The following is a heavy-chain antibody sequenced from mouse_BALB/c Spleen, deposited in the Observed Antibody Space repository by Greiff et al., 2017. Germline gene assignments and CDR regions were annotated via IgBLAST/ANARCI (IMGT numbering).Heavy chain of an antibody. V-gene: IGHV5-6-3*01. CDR3: ARDKELGRAWFAY. J-gene: IGHJ3*01. Sequence: EVNVVESGGGLVQPGGSLKLSCAASGFTFSSYGMSWVRQTPDKRLELVATINSNGGSTYYPDSVKGRFTISRDNAKNTLYLQMSSLKSEDTAMYYCARDKELGRAWFAYWGQGTLVTVSA. CDR1: GFTFSSYG. CDR2: INSNGGST. D-gene: IGHD4-1*01.